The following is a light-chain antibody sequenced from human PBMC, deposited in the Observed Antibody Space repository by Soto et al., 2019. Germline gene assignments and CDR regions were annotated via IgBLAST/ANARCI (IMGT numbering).Light chain of an antibody. CDR2: SAS. J-gene: IGKJ3*01. Sequence: DIQMTQSPSSLSASVGDRVSITCRASQTISSYLNWYQQKPGKAPKLLIYSASSLQSGVPSRFSGSGFGTHFTLTINSLQPEDFATYYCQQSYTAPVTFGPGTKVDIK. CDR3: QQSYTAPVT. CDR1: QTISSY. V-gene: IGKV1-39*01.